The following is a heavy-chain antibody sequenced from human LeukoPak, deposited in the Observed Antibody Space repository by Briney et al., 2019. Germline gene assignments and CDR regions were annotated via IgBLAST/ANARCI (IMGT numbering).Heavy chain of an antibody. Sequence: SETLSLTCTVSGVSFSSHYWNWIRQPPGEGLEWIGYIYYTGSTNYNPSLKSRVTISLDTSKNQFSLKLRSVTAADTAVYYCARRVVVVTANDKSDAFDMWGQGTVVTVSS. CDR2: IYYTGST. J-gene: IGHJ3*02. V-gene: IGHV4-59*11. CDR1: GVSFSSHY. CDR3: ARRVVVVTANDKSDAFDM. D-gene: IGHD2-21*02.